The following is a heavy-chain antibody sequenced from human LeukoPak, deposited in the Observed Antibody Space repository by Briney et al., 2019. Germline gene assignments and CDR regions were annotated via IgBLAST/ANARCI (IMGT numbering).Heavy chain of an antibody. V-gene: IGHV3-23*01. Sequence: PGGSLRLSCAASGVTFSSYAMSWVRQAPGKGVEWVSAISGSGGSTYYADSVKGRFTISRDNSKNTLYLQMNSLRAEDTAVYYCARVDAVADASDYWGQGTLVTVSS. CDR2: ISGSGGST. D-gene: IGHD6-19*01. CDR1: GVTFSSYA. CDR3: ARVDAVADASDY. J-gene: IGHJ4*02.